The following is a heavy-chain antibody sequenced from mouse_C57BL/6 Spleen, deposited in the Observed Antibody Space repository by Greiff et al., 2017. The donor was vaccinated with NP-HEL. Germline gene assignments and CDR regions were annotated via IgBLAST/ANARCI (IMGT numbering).Heavy chain of an antibody. CDR3: ARGGVRRGYFDV. D-gene: IGHD2-14*01. Sequence: QVQLQQSGAELVKPGASVKMSCTASGYTFTTYPIEWMKQNHGKSLEWIGNFHPYNDDTKYNEKFKGKATLTVDKSTSTVYLELSRLTSDDSAVYYCARGGVRRGYFDVWGKGTTVTVSS. CDR1: GYTFTTYP. CDR2: FHPYNDDT. J-gene: IGHJ1*03. V-gene: IGHV1-47*01.